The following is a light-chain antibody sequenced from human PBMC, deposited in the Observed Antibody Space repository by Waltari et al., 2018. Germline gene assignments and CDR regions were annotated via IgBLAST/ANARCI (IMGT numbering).Light chain of an antibody. V-gene: IGLV1-44*01. Sequence: QSVLTQPPSASGTPGQRVTISWSGTSSTHGGTTVNCYQQLPGTAPKLLLHTTTQRPSGVPDRFSGSKSGTSASRAISGLQSDDEADYYCVSWDDSLNGPVFGGGTKLTVL. CDR2: TTT. CDR3: VSWDDSLNGPV. J-gene: IGLJ2*01. CDR1: SSTHGGTT.